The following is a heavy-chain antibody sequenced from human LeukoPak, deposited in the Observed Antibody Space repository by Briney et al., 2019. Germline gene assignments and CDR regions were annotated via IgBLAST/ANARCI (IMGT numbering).Heavy chain of an antibody. J-gene: IGHJ4*02. CDR2: ISGSGGST. CDR3: AKGQTYSSSSVDY. V-gene: IGHV3-23*01. Sequence: GASLRLSCAASGFTFSSYAMSWVRQAPGKGLEWVSAISGSGGSTYYADSVKGRFTISRDNSKNTLYLQMNSLRAEDTAVYYCAKGQTYSSSSVDYWGQRTLVTVSS. D-gene: IGHD6-6*01. CDR1: GFTFSSYA.